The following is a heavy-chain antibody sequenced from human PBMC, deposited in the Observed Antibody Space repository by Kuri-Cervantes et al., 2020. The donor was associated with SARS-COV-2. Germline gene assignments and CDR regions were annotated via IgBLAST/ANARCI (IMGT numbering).Heavy chain of an antibody. D-gene: IGHD3-3*01. Sequence: LRLSCTVSGGSISSGGYYWSWIRQHPGKGLEWIGYIYYSGSTYYNPSPKSRVTISVDTSKNQFSLKLSSVTAADTAVYYCATHDFWSGSTFDYWGQGTLVTVSS. CDR3: ATHDFWSGSTFDY. J-gene: IGHJ4*02. CDR1: GGSISSGGYY. CDR2: IYYSGST. V-gene: IGHV4-31*03.